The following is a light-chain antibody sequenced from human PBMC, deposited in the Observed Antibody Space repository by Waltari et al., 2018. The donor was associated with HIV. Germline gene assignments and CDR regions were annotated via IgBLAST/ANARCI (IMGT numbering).Light chain of an antibody. J-gene: IGLJ3*02. CDR3: AAWDDRLLWV. Sequence: QSVLTHPPSASGTAGQRVTISRSGRRSNIGDNFVYWFQQLPGLAPKLLLYRNDQRPSGVPDRFSGSKSGTSASLAISGLRSEDEADYYCAAWDDRLLWVFGGGTILTVL. V-gene: IGLV1-47*01. CDR2: RND. CDR1: RSNIGDNF.